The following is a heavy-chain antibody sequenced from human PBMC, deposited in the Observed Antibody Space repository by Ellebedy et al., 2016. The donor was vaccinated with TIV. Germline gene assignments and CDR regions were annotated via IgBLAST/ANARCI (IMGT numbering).Heavy chain of an antibody. D-gene: IGHD3-22*01. CDR1: GFTFSSYG. Sequence: GESLKISCAASGFTFSSYGMHWVRQAPGKGLEWVAVIWYDGSNKYYADSVKGRFTISRDNSKNTLYLQMNSLRAEATAVYYCARDHNQYYYDSRGSVDYWGQGTLVTVSS. J-gene: IGHJ4*02. CDR2: IWYDGSNK. CDR3: ARDHNQYYYDSRGSVDY. V-gene: IGHV3-33*01.